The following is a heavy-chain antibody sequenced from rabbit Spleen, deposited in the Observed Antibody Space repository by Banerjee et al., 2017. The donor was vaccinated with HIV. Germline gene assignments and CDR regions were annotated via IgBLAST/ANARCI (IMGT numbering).Heavy chain of an antibody. J-gene: IGHJ4*01. V-gene: IGHV1S47*01. CDR2: IDPLFGST. Sequence: QEQLVDYGGGLVQPGGSLTLSCKASGFDFSAYGMSWVRQAPGKGLEWIGYIDPLFGSTYYATWVNGRFSIFRENTRNTVYLKLNSLTAADTATYFCVRDRADIGGDYGPYYFDFWGPGTLVTVS. D-gene: IGHD2-1*01. CDR3: VRDRADIGGDYGPYYFDF. CDR1: GFDFSAYG.